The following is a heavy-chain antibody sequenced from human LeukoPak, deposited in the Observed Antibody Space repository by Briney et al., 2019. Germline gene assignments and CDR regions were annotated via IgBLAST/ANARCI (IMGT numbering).Heavy chain of an antibody. V-gene: IGHV3-48*03. CDR3: ASYLTSIPSGMDV. D-gene: IGHD2/OR15-2a*01. Sequence: GGSLRLSCAASGFTFSSYEMNWVRQAPGKGLEWVSYISSSGSTIYYADSVKGRFTISRDNAKNSLYLQMNSLRAEDTAVYYCASYLTSIPSGMDVWGQGTTVTVSS. CDR1: GFTFSSYE. CDR2: ISSSGSTI. J-gene: IGHJ6*02.